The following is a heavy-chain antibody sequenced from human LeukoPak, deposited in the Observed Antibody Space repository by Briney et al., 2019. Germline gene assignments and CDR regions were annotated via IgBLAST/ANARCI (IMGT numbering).Heavy chain of an antibody. CDR3: ARLWSYYDNSGFFEDY. CDR1: GYIFTNYY. CDR2: INPVGGDT. V-gene: IGHV1-46*01. D-gene: IGHD3-22*01. J-gene: IGHJ4*02. Sequence: ASVKVSCKASGYIFTNYYLYWVRQAPGQGLEWMGVINPVGGDTSYAQRFQGRGTMTRDTSTSTFDMELSSLRSEDTAVYYCARLWSYYDNSGFFEDYWGQGTLVTVSS.